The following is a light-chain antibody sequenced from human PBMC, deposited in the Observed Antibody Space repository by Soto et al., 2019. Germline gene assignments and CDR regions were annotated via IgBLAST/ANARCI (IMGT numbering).Light chain of an antibody. J-gene: IGKJ1*01. CDR2: DAS. Sequence: EMGLTQSPDTLSLSPGERATLSCRASQSVSSYLAWYQQKPGQAPRLLIYDASNRATGIPARFSGSGSGTEFTLTISSLQPDDFATYYCQHYNSYSEAFGQGTKVDIK. CDR1: QSVSSY. V-gene: IGKV3-15*01. CDR3: QHYNSYSEA.